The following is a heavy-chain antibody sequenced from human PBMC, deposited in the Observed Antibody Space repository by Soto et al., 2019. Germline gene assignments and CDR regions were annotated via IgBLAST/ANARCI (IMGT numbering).Heavy chain of an antibody. CDR3: ARTPLIAAAGTGCFDP. Sequence: QVQLVQSGGEVKKPGASVKVSCKASGYTFTSYDISWVRQAPGQGLEWMGWIGAYNGDTNYAQKLQGRVTMTRDTXTXXAYMELRSLRSDDTAVYYCARTPLIAAAGTGCFDPWGQGTLVTVSS. CDR2: IGAYNGDT. J-gene: IGHJ5*02. D-gene: IGHD6-13*01. CDR1: GYTFTSYD. V-gene: IGHV1-18*01.